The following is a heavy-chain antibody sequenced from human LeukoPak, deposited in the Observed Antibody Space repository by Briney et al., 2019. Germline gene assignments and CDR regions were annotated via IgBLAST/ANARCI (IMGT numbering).Heavy chain of an antibody. Sequence: PGGSLGLSCAASGFTFSSYSMNWVRQAPGKGLEWVSSISSSSSYIYYADSVKGRFTISRDNAKNSLYLQMNSLRAEGTAVYYCARDLEEEGYYYYGMDVWGQGTTVTVSS. J-gene: IGHJ6*02. D-gene: IGHD1-1*01. CDR2: ISSSSSYI. CDR3: ARDLEEEGYYYYGMDV. CDR1: GFTFSSYS. V-gene: IGHV3-21*01.